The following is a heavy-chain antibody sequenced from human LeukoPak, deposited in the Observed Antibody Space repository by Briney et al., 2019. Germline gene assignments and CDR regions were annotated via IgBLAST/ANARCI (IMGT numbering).Heavy chain of an antibody. CDR2: IYYSGST. J-gene: IGHJ4*02. Sequence: SETLSLTCTVSGGSISSSSYYWGWVRQPPGKGLEWIGSIYYSGSTYYNPSLKSRVTISVDTSKNQFSLKLSSVTAADTAVYYCARASGGWSIHQFDYWGQGTLVTVSS. CDR1: GGSISSSSYY. V-gene: IGHV4-39*01. D-gene: IGHD6-19*01. CDR3: ARASGGWSIHQFDY.